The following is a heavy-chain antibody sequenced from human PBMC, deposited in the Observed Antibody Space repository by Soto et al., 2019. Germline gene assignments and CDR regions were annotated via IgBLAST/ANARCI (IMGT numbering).Heavy chain of an antibody. Sequence: QVQLVQSGAEVKSAGSSVKVSCKASGDTFNFYSINWVRQAPGLGLEWVGRVNPILSMSNYAQRFQGRVTMTADKSAGTAYMELRSLRSEDTAIYYCARNDGSGYRAFDSWGQGALVTVSS. CDR2: VNPILSMS. CDR1: GDTFNFYS. J-gene: IGHJ4*02. CDR3: ARNDGSGYRAFDS. V-gene: IGHV1-69*02. D-gene: IGHD3-10*01.